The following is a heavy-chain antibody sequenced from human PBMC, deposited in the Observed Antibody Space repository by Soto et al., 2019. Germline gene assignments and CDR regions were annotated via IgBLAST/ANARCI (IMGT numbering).Heavy chain of an antibody. CDR3: ASGDSSHFCNEDKYYFDS. CDR2: ISSSSSTI. Sequence: EVQLVESGGGLVQPGGSLRLSCAASGFTFSSYSMNWVRQAPGKGLEWVSYISSSSSTIYYADSVKGRFTISRDNAKNSLYLHMNLLRDEDTAVYYCASGDSSHFCNEDKYYFDSWGQGTLVTLSS. D-gene: IGHD3-3*02. CDR1: GFTFSSYS. V-gene: IGHV3-48*02. J-gene: IGHJ4*02.